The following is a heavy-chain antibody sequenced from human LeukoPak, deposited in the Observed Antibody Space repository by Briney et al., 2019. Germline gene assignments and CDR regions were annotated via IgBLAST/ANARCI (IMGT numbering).Heavy chain of an antibody. CDR3: ARDYYDSSGYYYPEFY. D-gene: IGHD3-22*01. J-gene: IGHJ4*02. CDR2: IYSGGST. CDR1: GFTVSSNY. Sequence: PGGSLRLSCAASGFTVSSNYMSWVRQAPGKGLEWVSVIYSGGSTYYADSVKDRFIISRDNSKNTLYLQMNSLRAEDTAVYYCARDYYDSSGYYYPEFYWGQGTLVTVSS. V-gene: IGHV3-66*01.